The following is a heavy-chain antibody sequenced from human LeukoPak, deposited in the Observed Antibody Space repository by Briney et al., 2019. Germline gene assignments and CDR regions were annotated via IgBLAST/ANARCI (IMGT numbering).Heavy chain of an antibody. Sequence: ASVKVSCKASGGTFSSYAISWVRQAPGQGLEWMGGIIPIFGTANYAQKFQGRVTITADESTSTAYMELSSLRSEDKAVCYCARGGYSSSWYYFDYWGQGTLVTVSS. V-gene: IGHV1-69*13. CDR2: IIPIFGTA. J-gene: IGHJ4*02. CDR3: ARGGYSSSWYYFDY. D-gene: IGHD6-13*01. CDR1: GGTFSSYA.